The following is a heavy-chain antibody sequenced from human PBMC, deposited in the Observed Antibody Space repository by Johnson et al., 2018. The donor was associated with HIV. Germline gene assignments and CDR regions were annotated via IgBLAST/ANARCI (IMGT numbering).Heavy chain of an antibody. Sequence: VQLVESGGVVVHPGGSLRLSCETSRFTFDDYAMHWVRQAPGKGLEWVSLINWDGDSTYYADSVKGRFTISRDNSKNSLYLQMNSLRPEDTGLYYCARRGWELWTTQNAFDIWGQGTMVTVSS. CDR3: ARRGWELWTTQNAFDI. J-gene: IGHJ3*02. D-gene: IGHD1-26*01. CDR2: INWDGDST. CDR1: RFTFDDYA. V-gene: IGHV3-43D*03.